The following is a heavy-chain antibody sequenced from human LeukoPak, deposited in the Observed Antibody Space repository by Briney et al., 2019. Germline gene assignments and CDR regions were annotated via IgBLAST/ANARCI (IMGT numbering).Heavy chain of an antibody. V-gene: IGHV1-8*01. CDR2: MNPNSGNT. CDR3: ARRYYYDSSGYVAFDI. Sequence: ASVKVSCKASGYGYTFTRYDINWVRQTTGQGLEWMGWMNPNSGNTGYAQKFQGRVTLTRDTSTITAYMELSSLRSEDTAVYYCARRYYYDSSGYVAFDIWGQGTMVTVSS. J-gene: IGHJ3*02. CDR1: GYGYTFTRYD. D-gene: IGHD3-22*01.